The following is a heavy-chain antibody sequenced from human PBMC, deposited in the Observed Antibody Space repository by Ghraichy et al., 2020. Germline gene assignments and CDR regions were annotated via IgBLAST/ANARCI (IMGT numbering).Heavy chain of an antibody. CDR1: GYTFPSYG. D-gene: IGHD3-22*01. Sequence: VKVFCKASGYTFPSYGISWLRQAPGQGLVWMGWISGHNGVTNFAQKFQDRVTMTIDTSTSTAYMEMRSLTSDDTAMYYCARDHTYYYESSGYYSDSWGQGTPVTVSS. CDR3: ARDHTYYYESSGYYSDS. J-gene: IGHJ4*02. CDR2: ISGHNGVT. V-gene: IGHV1-18*01.